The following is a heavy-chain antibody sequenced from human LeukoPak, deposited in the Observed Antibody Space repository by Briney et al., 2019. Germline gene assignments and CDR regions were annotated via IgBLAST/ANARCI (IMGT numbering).Heavy chain of an antibody. D-gene: IGHD4-23*01. Sequence: GGSLRLSCAASGFAFSSYSMNWVRQAPGKGLEWVSSISSSSSYIYYADSVKGRFTISRDNAKNSLYLQMNSLRAEDTAVYYCARDYRLRWFDYWGQGTLVTVSS. CDR2: ISSSSSYI. CDR3: ARDYRLRWFDY. J-gene: IGHJ4*02. CDR1: GFAFSSYS. V-gene: IGHV3-21*01.